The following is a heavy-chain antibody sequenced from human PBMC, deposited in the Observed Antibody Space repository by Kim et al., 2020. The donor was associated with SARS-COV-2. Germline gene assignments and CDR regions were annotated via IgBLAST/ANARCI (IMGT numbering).Heavy chain of an antibody. V-gene: IGHV3-30*04. J-gene: IGHJ5*01. CDR3: ARDRDGSGSHYDP. Sequence: APVTGRITSSRGTSKNTLYLQMNSLSAEDTGVYYCARDRDGSGSHYDPWGQGTLVTVSS. D-gene: IGHD3-10*01.